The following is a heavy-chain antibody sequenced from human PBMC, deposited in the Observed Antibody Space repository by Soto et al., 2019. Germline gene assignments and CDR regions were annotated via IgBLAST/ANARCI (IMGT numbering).Heavy chain of an antibody. CDR2: ISGSGGST. Sequence: WGSLRLSCAASGFTLSSYAMRCVRQAPGKGLELVSAISGSGGSTYYADSVKGRFTISRDNSKNTLYLQMNSLRANDTAVSYCANKLQLQSNPSHAFDIWGEGTMVNGSS. V-gene: IGHV3-23*01. J-gene: IGHJ3*02. D-gene: IGHD4-4*01. CDR1: GFTLSSYA. CDR3: ANKLQLQSNPSHAFDI.